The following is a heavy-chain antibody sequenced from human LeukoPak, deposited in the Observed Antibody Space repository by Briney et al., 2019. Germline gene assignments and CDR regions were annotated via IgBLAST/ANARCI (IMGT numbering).Heavy chain of an antibody. D-gene: IGHD3-10*01. CDR3: ARGGDRDYYGSGSYYYYMDV. V-gene: IGHV4-34*01. J-gene: IGHJ6*03. Sequence: SETLSLTCAVYGGSFSGYYWSWIRQPPGKGLEWIGEINHSGSTNYNPSPKRRRTISLDTSKNNFSQRRSTVTAADTAVYYCARGGDRDYYGSGSYYYYMDVGGKGTTVTISS. CDR2: INHSGST. CDR1: GGSFSGYY.